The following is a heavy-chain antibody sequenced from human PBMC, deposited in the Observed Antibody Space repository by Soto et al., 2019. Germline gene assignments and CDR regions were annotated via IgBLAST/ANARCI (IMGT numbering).Heavy chain of an antibody. V-gene: IGHV1-18*01. CDR3: ARVITMVRGDLYYFDY. CDR1: GYTFTSYG. CDR2: ISAYNGNT. D-gene: IGHD3-10*01. J-gene: IGHJ4*02. Sequence: GASVKVTSKTSGYTFTSYGNNWVRQAPEQGLEWMGWISAYNGNTNYAQKLQGRVTMTTDTSTSTAYMELRSLRSDDTAVYYCARVITMVRGDLYYFDYWGQGTLVTVSS.